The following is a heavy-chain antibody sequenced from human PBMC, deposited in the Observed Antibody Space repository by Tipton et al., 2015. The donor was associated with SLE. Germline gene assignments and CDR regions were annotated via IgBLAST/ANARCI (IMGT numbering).Heavy chain of an antibody. D-gene: IGHD6-13*01. CDR3: AREDGPGDGGYSSSWYVGSWFDP. V-gene: IGHV3-21*01. J-gene: IGHJ5*02. CDR1: GFTFSSYS. Sequence: SLRLSCAASGFTFSSYSMNWVRQAPGKGLEWVSSISSSSSYIYYADSVKGRFTISRDNAKNSLYLQMNSLRAEDTAVYYCAREDGPGDGGYSSSWYVGSWFDPWGQGTLVTVSS. CDR2: ISSSSSYI.